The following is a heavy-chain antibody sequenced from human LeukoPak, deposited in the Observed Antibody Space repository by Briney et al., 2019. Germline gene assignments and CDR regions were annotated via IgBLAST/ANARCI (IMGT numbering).Heavy chain of an antibody. D-gene: IGHD2-2*01. CDR2: INTNTGNP. V-gene: IGHV7-4-1*02. J-gene: IGHJ4*02. Sequence: GASVKVSCKASGYSFTGYYMHWVRQAPGQGLEWMGWINTNTGNPTYAQGFTGRFVFSLDTSVSTAYLQISSLKAEDTAVYYCARQGPGYCSSTSCYGVDSWGQGTLVTVSS. CDR1: GYSFTGYY. CDR3: ARQGPGYCSSTSCYGVDS.